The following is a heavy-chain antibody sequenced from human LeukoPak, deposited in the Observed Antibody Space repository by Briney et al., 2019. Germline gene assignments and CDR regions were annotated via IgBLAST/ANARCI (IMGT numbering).Heavy chain of an antibody. J-gene: IGHJ4*02. CDR1: GFTVSSNY. D-gene: IGHD6-13*01. CDR3: ARAIAAAGGDY. Sequence: PGGSLRLSCAASGFTVSSNYMSWVRQAPGKGLEWVSSISSSSSYIYYADSVKGRFTISRDNAKNSLYLQMNSLRAEDTAVYYCARAIAAAGGDYWGQGTLVTVSS. V-gene: IGHV3-21*01. CDR2: ISSSSSYI.